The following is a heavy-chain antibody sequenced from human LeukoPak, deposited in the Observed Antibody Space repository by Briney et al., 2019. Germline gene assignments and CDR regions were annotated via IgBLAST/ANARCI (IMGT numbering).Heavy chain of an antibody. V-gene: IGHV3-9*01. CDR3: AKAGSLESHYYDSSGFFDY. D-gene: IGHD3-22*01. J-gene: IGHJ4*02. CDR1: GFTFDDYA. Sequence: QPGGSLRLSCAASGFTFDDYAMHWVRQAPGKGLEWGSGISWNSGSIGYADSVKGRFTISRDNAKNSLYLQMNSLRAEDTALYYCAKAGSLESHYYDSSGFFDYWGQGTLVTVSS. CDR2: ISWNSGSI.